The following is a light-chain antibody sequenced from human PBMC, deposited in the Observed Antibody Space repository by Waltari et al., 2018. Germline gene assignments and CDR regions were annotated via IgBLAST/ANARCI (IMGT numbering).Light chain of an antibody. J-gene: IGLJ3*02. Sequence: QAVLTQQPSLSASPGASATLTCTLRSDLNVAPSKIYLYHQSPGSPPQFLLKYKPGSTLQRGSGVPSRFSGSRDTSANAFILLISGLQSEDEADYYCMILYNNAVVFGGGTELTVL. CDR2: YKPGSTL. CDR1: SDLNVAPSK. V-gene: IGLV5-45*02. CDR3: MILYNNAVV.